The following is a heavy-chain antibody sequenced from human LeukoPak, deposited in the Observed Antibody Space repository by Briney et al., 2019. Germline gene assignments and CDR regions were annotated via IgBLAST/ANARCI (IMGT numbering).Heavy chain of an antibody. D-gene: IGHD1-7*01. Sequence: SETLSLTCAVYGGSFSGYYWSWIRQPPGKGLEWIGEINHSGSTNYNPSLKSRVTISVDTSKNQFSLKLSPVTAADTAVYYCARARRTGTTRSFDYWGQGTLVTVSS. CDR2: INHSGST. CDR1: GGSFSGYY. V-gene: IGHV4-34*01. J-gene: IGHJ4*02. CDR3: ARARRTGTTRSFDY.